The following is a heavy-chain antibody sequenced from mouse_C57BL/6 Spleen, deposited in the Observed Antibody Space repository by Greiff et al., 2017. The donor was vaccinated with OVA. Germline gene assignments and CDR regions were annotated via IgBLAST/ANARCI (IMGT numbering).Heavy chain of an antibody. V-gene: IGHV1-15*01. D-gene: IGHD1-1*01. CDR2: IDPETGGT. CDR1: GYTFTDYE. J-gene: IGHJ3*01. Sequence: VQLVESGAELVRPGASVTLSCKASGYTFTDYEMHWVKQTPVHGLEWIGAIDPETGGTAYNQKFKGKAILTADKSSSTAYMELRSLTSEDSAVYYCTREEFITTVVAKGGWFAYWGQGTLVTVSA. CDR3: TREEFITTVVAKGGWFAY.